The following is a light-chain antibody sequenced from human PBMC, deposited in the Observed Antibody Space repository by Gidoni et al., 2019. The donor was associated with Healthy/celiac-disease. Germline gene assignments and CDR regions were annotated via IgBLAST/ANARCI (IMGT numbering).Light chain of an antibody. CDR1: QMVSSY. J-gene: IGKJ1*01. CDR2: DAA. V-gene: IGKV3-11*01. CDR3: QQRSNWPAT. Sequence: EIVLTQSPANLSLSPWERATLSCRASQMVSSYLAWYQQKPGQAPRLLIYDAANRATGIPARFSGSGSGTDFTLTISSLEPEDFAVYYCQQRSNWPATFGQGTKVEIK.